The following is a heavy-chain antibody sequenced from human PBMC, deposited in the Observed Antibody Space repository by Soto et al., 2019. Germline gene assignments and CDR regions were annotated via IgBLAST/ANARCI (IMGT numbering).Heavy chain of an antibody. CDR1: CGTVSSLSYC. CDR3: AREGSRASGSYLAY. CDR2: IYYSGST. D-gene: IGHD1-26*01. V-gene: IGHV4-61*01. Sequence: LSHTYSVSCGTVSSLSYCWIMIRQPSGKGLEWIGYIYYSGSTNYNHSLKSRVTISVDTSKNQFSLKLSSVTAAGTAVYYCAREGSRASGSYLAYWGKGTSVT. J-gene: IGHJ4*02.